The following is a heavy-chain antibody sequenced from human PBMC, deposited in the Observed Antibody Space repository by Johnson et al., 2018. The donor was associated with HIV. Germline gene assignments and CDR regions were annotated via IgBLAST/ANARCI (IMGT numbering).Heavy chain of an antibody. D-gene: IGHD1-26*01. CDR3: ARGRAWDHDAFDI. J-gene: IGHJ3*02. CDR2: ISYDGSNK. Sequence: QVQLVESGGGVVQPGRSLRLSCVASGFIFSTYAMHWVRQAPGKGLEWVAVISYDGSNKYYADSVKGRFTISRDNSKNTLYLQMNSLRAEDTAVYYCARGRAWDHDAFDIWGQGTMVTVSS. CDR1: GFIFSTYA. V-gene: IGHV3-30-3*01.